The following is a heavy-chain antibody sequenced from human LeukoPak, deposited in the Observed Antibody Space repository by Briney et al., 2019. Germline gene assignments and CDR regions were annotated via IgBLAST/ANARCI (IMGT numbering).Heavy chain of an antibody. V-gene: IGHV4-34*01. D-gene: IGHD2-15*01. CDR1: GGSFSGYY. Sequence: PSETLSLTCAVYGGSFSGYYWSWIRQPPGKGLEWIGEINHSGSTNYNPSLKRRVTISVDTSKNQFSLKLSSVTAVDTAVYYCARHCSGGSCYADYWGQGTLVTVSS. J-gene: IGHJ4*02. CDR2: INHSGST. CDR3: ARHCSGGSCYADY.